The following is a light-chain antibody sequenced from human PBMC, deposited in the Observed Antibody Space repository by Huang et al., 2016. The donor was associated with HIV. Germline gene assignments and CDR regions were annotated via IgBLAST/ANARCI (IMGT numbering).Light chain of an antibody. CDR2: KVS. CDR3: MQGTHSPPGT. CDR1: QSIVYSDGNTY. Sequence: DVVLTQSPLSLPVTLGQPASISCRSSQSIVYSDGNTYLNLFQQRPGQSPRRLIYKVSNRDSWVPDRFSGSGSGTDFTLKISRVEAEDVGVYFCMQGTHSPPGTFGRGTKVEIK. V-gene: IGKV2-30*01. J-gene: IGKJ1*01.